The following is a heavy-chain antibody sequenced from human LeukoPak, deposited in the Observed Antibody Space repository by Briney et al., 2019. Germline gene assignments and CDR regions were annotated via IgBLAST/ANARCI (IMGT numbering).Heavy chain of an antibody. J-gene: IGHJ5*02. Sequence: GGSLRLSCAASGFTFSSYAMSWDRQAPGKGLEWVSAISGSGGSTYYADSVKGRFTISRDNSKNTLYLQMNSLRAEDTAVYYCAKDRDSSGWFNWFDPWGQGTLVTVSS. V-gene: IGHV3-23*01. CDR2: ISGSGGST. CDR3: AKDRDSSGWFNWFDP. D-gene: IGHD6-19*01. CDR1: GFTFSSYA.